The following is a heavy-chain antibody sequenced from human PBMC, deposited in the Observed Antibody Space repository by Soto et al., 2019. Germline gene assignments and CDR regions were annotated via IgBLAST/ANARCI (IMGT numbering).Heavy chain of an antibody. CDR1: GFTFDDYA. V-gene: IGHV3-9*01. CDR2: ISWNSGSI. CDR3: AKDRNNPYTTGRAFDI. D-gene: IGHD1-20*01. J-gene: IGHJ3*02. Sequence: EVQLVESGGGLVQPGRSLRLSCAASGFTFDDYAMHWVRQAPGKGLEWVSGISWNSGSIGYADSVKGRFTISRDNAKNSLSLQMNSLRAEDTALYYCAKDRNNPYTTGRAFDIWGQGTMVTVSS.